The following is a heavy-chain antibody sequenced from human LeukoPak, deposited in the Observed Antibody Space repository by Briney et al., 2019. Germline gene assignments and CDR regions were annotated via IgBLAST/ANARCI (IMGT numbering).Heavy chain of an antibody. CDR3: ARDIERWVYNWFDP. D-gene: IGHD5-24*01. Sequence: SVKVSCKASGGTFSSYAISWVRQAPGQGLEWMGGIIPIFGIVNYAQKFQGRVTITADESTSTAYMELSSLRSEDTAVYYCARDIERWVYNWFDPWGQGNLVTVSS. J-gene: IGHJ5*02. CDR1: GGTFSSYA. CDR2: IIPIFGIV. V-gene: IGHV1-69*13.